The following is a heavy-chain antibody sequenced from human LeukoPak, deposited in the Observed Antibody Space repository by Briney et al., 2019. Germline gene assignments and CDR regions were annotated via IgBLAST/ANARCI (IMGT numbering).Heavy chain of an antibody. CDR3: ARVRFGELAFDY. CDR2: INPNSGGS. D-gene: IGHD3-10*01. CDR1: GYTFTDYY. J-gene: IGHJ4*02. Sequence: GESLKISCKASGYTFTDYYIHWVRQAPGQGLEWMGRINPNSGGSNYAQKFQGRVTMTRDTSISTAYMELRRLTSDDTAVYFCARVRFGELAFDYWGQGTLVTVSS. V-gene: IGHV1-2*06.